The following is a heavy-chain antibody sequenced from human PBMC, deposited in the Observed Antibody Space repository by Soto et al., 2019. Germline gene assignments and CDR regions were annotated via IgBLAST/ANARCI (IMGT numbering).Heavy chain of an antibody. CDR3: ARVGYAVTTGGAFDI. D-gene: IGHD4-17*01. Sequence: EVQLVESGGGLIQPGGSLRLSCAASGFTVSSNYMSWVRQAPGKGLEWVAVIYSGGSTYYAESVKGQFTISRDNSKNTLYLQMNSLRAEDTAVYYCARVGYAVTTGGAFDIWGQGTMVTVSS. CDR2: IYSGGST. J-gene: IGHJ3*02. V-gene: IGHV3-53*01. CDR1: GFTVSSNY.